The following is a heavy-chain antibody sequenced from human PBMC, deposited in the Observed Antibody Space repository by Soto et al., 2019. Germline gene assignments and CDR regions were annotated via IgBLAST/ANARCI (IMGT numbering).Heavy chain of an antibody. CDR1: RFAFSSYA. CDR3: AKGTTVTPWRYLDL. Sequence: QEQLVESGGGVVQPGKSLRLSRTASRFAFSSYAMHWVRQAPGKGLEWVAVISYDGGYENYADSVKGRFTVSRDNSKNSLWLQMNSLRAEDTALYYCAKGTTVTPWRYLDLWGQGTLVTVSS. CDR2: ISYDGGYE. V-gene: IGHV3-30*18. J-gene: IGHJ2*01. D-gene: IGHD4-17*01.